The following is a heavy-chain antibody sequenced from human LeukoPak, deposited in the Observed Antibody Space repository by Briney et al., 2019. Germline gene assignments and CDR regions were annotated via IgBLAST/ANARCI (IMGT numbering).Heavy chain of an antibody. CDR2: INPNTGGT. CDR3: ATVFSSRSGYDEGGY. D-gene: IGHD5-12*01. Sequence: ASVKVSCKASGYTFPGYYLHWVRQAPGQGLEWMGWINPNTGGTKYAQNFQGRVTMTEDTSTDTAYMGLSSLRSEDTAVYYCATVFSSRSGYDEGGYWGQGTLVTVSS. V-gene: IGHV1-2*02. J-gene: IGHJ4*02. CDR1: GYTFPGYY.